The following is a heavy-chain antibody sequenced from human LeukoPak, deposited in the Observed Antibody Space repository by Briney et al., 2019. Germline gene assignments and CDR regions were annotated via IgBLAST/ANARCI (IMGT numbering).Heavy chain of an antibody. V-gene: IGHV1-18*01. D-gene: IGHD3-10*01. J-gene: IGHJ6*02. CDR1: GYTFTSYG. CDR2: ISAYNGNT. CDR3: ARYYYGSGSYQPFGTYYYYGMDV. Sequence: ASVKVSCKASGYTFTSYGISWVRQAPGQGLEWMGWISAYNGNTNYAQKLQGRVTMTTDTSTSTAYMELRSLRSDDTAVYYCARYYYGSGSYQPFGTYYYYGMDVWGQGTTVTVSS.